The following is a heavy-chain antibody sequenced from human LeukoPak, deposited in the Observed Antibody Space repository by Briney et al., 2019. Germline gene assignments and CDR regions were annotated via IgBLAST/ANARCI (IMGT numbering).Heavy chain of an antibody. CDR1: GFTFSSYA. CDR2: ISGSGGST. CDR3: AKAPCKGWQQLTCAEYFQH. J-gene: IGHJ1*01. D-gene: IGHD6-13*01. V-gene: IGHV3-23*01. Sequence: GGSLRLSCAASGFTFSSYAMSWARQAPGKGLEWVSAISGSGGSTYYADSVKGRFTISRDNSKNTLYLQMNSLRAEDTAVYYCAKAPCKGWQQLTCAEYFQHWGQGTLVTVSS.